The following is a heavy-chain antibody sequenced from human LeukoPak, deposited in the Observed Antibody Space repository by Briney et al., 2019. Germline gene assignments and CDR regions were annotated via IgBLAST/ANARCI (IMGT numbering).Heavy chain of an antibody. CDR1: GCTFSSYG. CDR2: ISGSGGST. CDR3: AKSVGATLPCGDY. Sequence: GGSLRLSCAASGCTFSSYGMSWVRQAPGKGLEGVSAISGSGGSTYYADSVKGRFTISRGNSKNTLYLQMNSLRAEDTAVYYCAKSVGATLPCGDYWGQGTLVTVSS. D-gene: IGHD1-26*01. V-gene: IGHV3-23*01. J-gene: IGHJ4*02.